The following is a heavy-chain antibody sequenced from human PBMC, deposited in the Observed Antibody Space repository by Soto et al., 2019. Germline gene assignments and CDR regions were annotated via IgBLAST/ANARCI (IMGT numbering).Heavy chain of an antibody. J-gene: IGHJ6*02. CDR2: INHSGST. V-gene: IGHV4-34*01. Sequence: QVQLQQWGAGLLKPSETLSLTCAAYGGSFSGYYWTWIRQSPGKGLEWIGEINHSGSTNYNPSLKSRVTMSVDTSKSQFSLKMTSVTAADTALYYCAREVVALPRANRYGMDVWGQGTTVTVS. CDR1: GGSFSGYY. D-gene: IGHD2-2*01. CDR3: AREVVALPRANRYGMDV.